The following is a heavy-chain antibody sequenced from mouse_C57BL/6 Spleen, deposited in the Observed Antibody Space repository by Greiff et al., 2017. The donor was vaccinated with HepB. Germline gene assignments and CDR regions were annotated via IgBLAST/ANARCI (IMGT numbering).Heavy chain of an antibody. CDR1: GYTFTSYW. D-gene: IGHD3-2*02. CDR2: IDPSDSET. V-gene: IGHV1-52*01. Sequence: VQLKQPGAELVRPGSSVKLSCKASGYTFTSYWMHWVKQRPIQGLEWIGNIDPSDSETHYNQKFKDKATLTVDKSSSTAYMQLSSLTSEDSAVYYCARGGQLRLHYFDYWGQGTTLTVSS. J-gene: IGHJ2*01. CDR3: ARGGQLRLHYFDY.